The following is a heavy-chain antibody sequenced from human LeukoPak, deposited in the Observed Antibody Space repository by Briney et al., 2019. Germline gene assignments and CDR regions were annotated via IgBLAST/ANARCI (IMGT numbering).Heavy chain of an antibody. CDR3: ATGLELRTWHMDV. CDR2: IIPIFGTA. J-gene: IGHJ6*03. CDR1: GGTFSSYA. V-gene: IGHV1-69*01. D-gene: IGHD1-7*01. Sequence: VKVSCKASGGTFSSYAISWVRQAPGQGLEWMGGIIPIFGTANYAQKFQGRVTITADESTSTAYMELSSLRSEDTAVYYCATGLELRTWHMDVWGKGTTVTVSS.